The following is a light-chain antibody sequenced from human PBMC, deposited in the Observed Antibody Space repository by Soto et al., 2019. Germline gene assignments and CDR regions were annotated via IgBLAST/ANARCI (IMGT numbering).Light chain of an antibody. J-gene: IGKJ2*01. CDR3: QQYYGYPYT. CDR2: KAS. Sequence: DIQMTQSPSTLSASLGDRVSITCRASQSINSWLAWYQQKPGKAPKLLIYKASNLQGGVPSRFSGSGSGTRFTLTINSLQPDDVAAYYCQQYYGYPYTFGQGTRLEIK. CDR1: QSINSW. V-gene: IGKV1-5*03.